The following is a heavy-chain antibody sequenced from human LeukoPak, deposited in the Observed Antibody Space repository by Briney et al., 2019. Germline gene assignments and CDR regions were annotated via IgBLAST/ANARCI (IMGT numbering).Heavy chain of an antibody. Sequence: ASVKVSCKVSGYTLTELSMHWVRQAPGKGLEWMGGFDPEDGETIYAQKFQGRVTMTEDTSTDTAYMELSSLRSEDTAVYYCAKASLRQGRYYYYGMDVWGQGTTVTVSS. CDR2: FDPEDGET. D-gene: IGHD4-17*01. CDR3: AKASLRQGRYYYYGMDV. J-gene: IGHJ6*02. CDR1: GYTLTELS. V-gene: IGHV1-24*01.